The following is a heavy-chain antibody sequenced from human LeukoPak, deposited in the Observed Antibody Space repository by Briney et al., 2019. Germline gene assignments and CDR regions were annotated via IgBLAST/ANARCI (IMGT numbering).Heavy chain of an antibody. V-gene: IGHV3-7*01. CDR2: IKQDGSEK. CDR1: GFTFSSYW. CDR3: AKAPVGYSSSWYDYYYYYMDV. Sequence: GGSLRLSCAASGFTFSSYWMSWVRQAPGKGLEWVANIKQDGSEKYYVDSVKGRFTISRDNAKNSLYLQMYSLRAEDTAVYYCAKAPVGYSSSWYDYYYYYMDVWGKGTTVTVSS. J-gene: IGHJ6*03. D-gene: IGHD6-13*01.